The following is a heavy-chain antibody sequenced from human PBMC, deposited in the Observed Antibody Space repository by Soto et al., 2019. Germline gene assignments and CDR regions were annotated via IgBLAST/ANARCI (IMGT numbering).Heavy chain of an antibody. J-gene: IGHJ4*02. CDR2: ISGSGGDT. V-gene: IGHV3-23*01. CDR3: AKDRYTYNTAGFDY. Sequence: GGSLRLSCAVSGFTFSNFAMSWVRQAPGKGLEWVSAISGSGGDTWYKDSVEGRFTISRDNSKNTLFLHLSSLRSEDTAIYYCAKDRYTYNTAGFDYWGQGTLVTVSS. CDR1: GFTFSNFA. D-gene: IGHD3-16*02.